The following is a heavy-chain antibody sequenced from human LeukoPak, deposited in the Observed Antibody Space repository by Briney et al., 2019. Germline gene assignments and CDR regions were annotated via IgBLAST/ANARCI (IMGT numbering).Heavy chain of an antibody. CDR1: GGSISSGGYY. J-gene: IGHJ5*02. D-gene: IGHD3-3*01. CDR3: ARAPKRITIFGVAWGNWFDP. Sequence: PSETLSLTCTVSGGSISSGGYYWSWIRQHPGKGLEWIGYIYYSGSTYYNPSLKSRVTISVDTSKNQLSLKLSSVTAADTAVYYCARAPKRITIFGVAWGNWFDPWGQGTLVTVSS. CDR2: IYYSGST. V-gene: IGHV4-31*03.